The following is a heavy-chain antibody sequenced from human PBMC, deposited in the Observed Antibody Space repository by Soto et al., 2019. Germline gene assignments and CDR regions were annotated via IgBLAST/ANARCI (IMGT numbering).Heavy chain of an antibody. D-gene: IGHD5-18*01. Sequence: GGSLRLSCAASGFTFGSYGMHWVRQAPGKGLEWVAVISYDGSNKYYADSVKGRFTISRDNSKNTLYLQMNSLRAEDTAVYYCAKDSRPRGYSYGDYWGQGTLVTVSS. J-gene: IGHJ4*02. V-gene: IGHV3-30*18. CDR3: AKDSRPRGYSYGDY. CDR2: ISYDGSNK. CDR1: GFTFGSYG.